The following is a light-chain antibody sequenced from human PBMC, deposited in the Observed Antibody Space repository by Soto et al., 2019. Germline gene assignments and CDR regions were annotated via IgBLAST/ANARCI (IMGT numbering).Light chain of an antibody. Sequence: EMVMTQSPATLSVSPGERATLSCRASQSVGSNLAWYQQKPGQAPRLLIYGASTRANGIPARFSGTGSGTEFTLTIRSLQSEDFAVYYCKQYNNWPRTFGQGTKVDI. V-gene: IGKV3-15*01. CDR2: GAS. CDR1: QSVGSN. CDR3: KQYNNWPRT. J-gene: IGKJ1*01.